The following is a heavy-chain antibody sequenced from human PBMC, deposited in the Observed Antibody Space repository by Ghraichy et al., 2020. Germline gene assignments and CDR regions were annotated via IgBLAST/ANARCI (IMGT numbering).Heavy chain of an antibody. CDR2: ISGSGGST. CDR3: AKEGGITIFGVVIPLGSFDI. J-gene: IGHJ3*02. Sequence: GESLNISCAASGFTFSSYAMSWVRQAPGKGLEWVSAISGSGGSTYYADSVKGRFTISRDNSKNTLYLQMNSLRAEDTAVYYCAKEGGITIFGVVIPLGSFDIWGQGTMVTVSS. D-gene: IGHD3-3*01. V-gene: IGHV3-23*01. CDR1: GFTFSSYA.